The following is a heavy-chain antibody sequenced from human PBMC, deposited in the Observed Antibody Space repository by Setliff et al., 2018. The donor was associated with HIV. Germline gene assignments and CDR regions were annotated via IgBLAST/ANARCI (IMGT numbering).Heavy chain of an antibody. J-gene: IGHJ1*01. Sequence: ASVKVSCKASGYRFNTYGISWVRQAPGQGLEWMGWISPYNGDTRFAQSLQGRFTLTTDTSTNTAYMEMRTLRSDDTAVYYCVRGVTRDISGYYRDEYFQHLGQGTPVTVSS. V-gene: IGHV1-18*01. D-gene: IGHD3-22*01. CDR2: ISPYNGDT. CDR3: VRGVTRDISGYYRDEYFQH. CDR1: GYRFNTYG.